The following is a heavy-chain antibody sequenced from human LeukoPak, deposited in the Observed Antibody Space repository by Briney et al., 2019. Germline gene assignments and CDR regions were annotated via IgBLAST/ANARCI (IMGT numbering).Heavy chain of an antibody. V-gene: IGHV1-69*04. CDR1: GGTFSSYA. CDR2: IIPTLGIA. CDR3: ATRLRYYYDSSGSSDY. J-gene: IGHJ4*02. Sequence: SVKVSCKASGGTFSSYAISWVRQAPGQGLEWMGRIIPTLGIANYAQKFQGRVTITADKSTSTAYMELSSLRSEDTAVYYCATRLRYYYDSSGSSDYWGQGTLVTVSS. D-gene: IGHD3-22*01.